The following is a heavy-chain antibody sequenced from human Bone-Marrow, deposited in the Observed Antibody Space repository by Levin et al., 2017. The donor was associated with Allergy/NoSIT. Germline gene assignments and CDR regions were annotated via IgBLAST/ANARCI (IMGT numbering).Heavy chain of an antibody. Sequence: RTGGSLRLSCAASGFTFSSYAMHWVRQAPGKGLEWVAVISYDGSNKYYADSVKGRFTISRDNSKNTLYLQMNSLRAEDTAVYYCARDLLRTARDEAGAFDIWGQGTMVTVSS. CDR3: ARDLLRTARDEAGAFDI. CDR2: ISYDGSNK. CDR1: GFTFSSYA. V-gene: IGHV3-30-3*01. J-gene: IGHJ3*02. D-gene: IGHD5-18*01.